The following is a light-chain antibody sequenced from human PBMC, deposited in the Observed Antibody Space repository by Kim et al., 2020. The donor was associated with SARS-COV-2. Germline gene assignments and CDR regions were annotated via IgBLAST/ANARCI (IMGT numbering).Light chain of an antibody. Sequence: SSELTQPPSVSVAPGKTARMTCGGNNIGTYSVHWYQQKPGQAPVLVISYDSDRPSGIPERFSGSNSGNRATLSISRVEAGDEADYYCQVWDNTGDQPVFG. CDR3: QVWDNTGDQPV. CDR2: YDS. J-gene: IGLJ3*02. CDR1: NIGTYS. V-gene: IGLV3-21*04.